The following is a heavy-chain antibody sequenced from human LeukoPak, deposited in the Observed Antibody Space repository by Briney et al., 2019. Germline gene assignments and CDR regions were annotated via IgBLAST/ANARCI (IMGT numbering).Heavy chain of an antibody. J-gene: IGHJ6*02. CDR1: GYTFTSYD. V-gene: IGHV1-8*02. CDR2: MNPNSGNT. D-gene: IGHD3-10*01. Sequence: GASVKVSCKASGYTFTSYDINWVRQATGQGLEWMGWMNPNSGNTGYAQKFQGRVTMTTDTSTSTAYMELRSLRSDDTAVYYCAREVTMVRGVITKYYYNGMDVWGQGTTVTVSS. CDR3: AREVTMVRGVITKYYYNGMDV.